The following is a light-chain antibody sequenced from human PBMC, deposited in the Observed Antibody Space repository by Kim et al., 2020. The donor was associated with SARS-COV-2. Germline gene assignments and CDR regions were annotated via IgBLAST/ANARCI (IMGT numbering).Light chain of an antibody. Sequence: EVVLTQCPVTLSLSPGERATLSCRASQSVSSYLAWYQQKPGQAPRLLIYDAFNRATGIPARFSGSGSGTDFTLTISSLEPEDFAVYYCQQRHIWPITFGQGTRLEI. CDR3: QQRHIWPIT. CDR1: QSVSSY. CDR2: DAF. V-gene: IGKV3-11*01. J-gene: IGKJ5*01.